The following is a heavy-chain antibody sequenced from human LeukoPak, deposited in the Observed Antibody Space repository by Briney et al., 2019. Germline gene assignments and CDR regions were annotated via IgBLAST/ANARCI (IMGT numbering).Heavy chain of an antibody. Sequence: GGSLRLSCAASGFTFSSYAMSWVRQAPGKELEWVSYISSSGSTIYYADSVKGRFTISRDNAKNTLFLQMNSLTAEDTAVYYCARDEPSGSVVDYWGQGALVTVSS. CDR2: ISSSGSTI. V-gene: IGHV3-48*04. CDR1: GFTFSSYA. J-gene: IGHJ4*02. D-gene: IGHD1-26*01. CDR3: ARDEPSGSVVDY.